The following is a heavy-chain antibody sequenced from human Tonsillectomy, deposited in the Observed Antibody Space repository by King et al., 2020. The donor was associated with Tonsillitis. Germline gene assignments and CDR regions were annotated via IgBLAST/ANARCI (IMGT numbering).Heavy chain of an antibody. CDR1: GYSISRGYY. J-gene: IGHJ4*02. CDR3: ARVPYSDFWSGSENDY. CDR2: VYHSGST. Sequence: QLQESGPGLVKPSETLSLTCTVSGYSISRGYYWGWIRQPPGKGLEWVGSVYHSGSTYYNPSLKSRVTLSVDTSKNQFSLKLSSVTAADTAVYYCARVPYSDFWSGSENDYWGQGTLVTVSS. V-gene: IGHV4-38-2*02. D-gene: IGHD3-3*01.